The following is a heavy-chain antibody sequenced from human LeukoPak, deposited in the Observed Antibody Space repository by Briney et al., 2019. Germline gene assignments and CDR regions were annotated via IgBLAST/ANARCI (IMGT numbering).Heavy chain of an antibody. J-gene: IGHJ6*03. D-gene: IGHD5-12*01. CDR2: IIPIFGTA. CDR1: GGTFSSYA. V-gene: IGHV1-69*05. Sequence: SVKVSCKASGGTFSSYAISWVRQAPGQGLEWMGRIIPIFGTANYAQKFQGRVTITTDESTSTAYMELSSLRSEDTAVYYCARERRWLRELYYYYMDVWGKGTTVTVSS. CDR3: ARERRWLRELYYYYMDV.